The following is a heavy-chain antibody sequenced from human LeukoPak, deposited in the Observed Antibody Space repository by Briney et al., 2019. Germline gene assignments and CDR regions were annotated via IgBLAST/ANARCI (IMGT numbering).Heavy chain of an antibody. CDR1: GYSFTRYW. D-gene: IGHD5-12*01. CDR2: IYPGDSDT. Sequence: GESLKISCKGSGYSFTRYWVGWVRQTPAKGLEWMGTIYPGDSDTRYSPSFQGQVTISADQSTNTAYLQWPSLKASDTGIYYCARRPPYDYQDSTGHYYFDTWGQGTRVTVSA. J-gene: IGHJ4*02. V-gene: IGHV5-51*01. CDR3: ARRPPYDYQDSTGHYYFDT.